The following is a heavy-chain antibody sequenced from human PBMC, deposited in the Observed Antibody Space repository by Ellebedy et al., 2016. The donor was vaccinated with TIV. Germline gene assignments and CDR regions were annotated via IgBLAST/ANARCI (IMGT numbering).Heavy chain of an antibody. J-gene: IGHJ3*02. Sequence: GESLKISXAASGFTFSNYAMYWVRQAPGKGLEWVANINLDGSDNFYVDSVKGRFTISRDNAKNSLYLQMNSLRAEDTAVYYCARRGTIAFDIWGQGTMVTVSS. CDR2: INLDGSDN. D-gene: IGHD3-10*01. CDR3: ARRGTIAFDI. CDR1: GFTFSNYA. V-gene: IGHV3-7*01.